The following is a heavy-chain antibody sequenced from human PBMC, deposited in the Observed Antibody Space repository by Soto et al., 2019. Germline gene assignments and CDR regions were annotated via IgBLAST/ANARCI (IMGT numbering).Heavy chain of an antibody. J-gene: IGHJ1*01. CDR1: GGTFSSYA. CDR2: IIPIFGTA. Sequence: SVKVSCKASGGTFSSYAISWVRQAPGQGLEWMGGIIPIFGTANYAQKFQGRVTITADKSTSTAYMELSSLRSEDTAVYYCAGFVVVTAPGYFQHWGQGTLVTVSS. V-gene: IGHV1-69*06. D-gene: IGHD2-21*02. CDR3: AGFVVVTAPGYFQH.